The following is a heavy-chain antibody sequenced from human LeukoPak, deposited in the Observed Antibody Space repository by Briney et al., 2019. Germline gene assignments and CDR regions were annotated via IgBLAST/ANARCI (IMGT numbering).Heavy chain of an antibody. J-gene: IGHJ4*02. CDR3: ARDSRGWYEYYFDF. CDR2: IYYSGST. Sequence: SETLSLTCTVSGGSIRSSSYYWDWIRQSPGKGLEWIGTIYYSGSTSYNPSLKSRVTISVDTSKNQFSLKLRSVTAADTAVYYYARDSRGWYEYYFDFWGQGTLVTVSS. CDR1: GGSIRSSSYY. D-gene: IGHD6-19*01. V-gene: IGHV4-39*07.